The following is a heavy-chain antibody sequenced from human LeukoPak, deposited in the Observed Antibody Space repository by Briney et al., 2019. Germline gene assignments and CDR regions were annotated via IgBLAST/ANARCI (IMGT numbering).Heavy chain of an antibody. J-gene: IGHJ4*02. CDR3: AMGYDYVWGSSTGYFDY. D-gene: IGHD3-16*01. CDR2: IYYSGST. CDR1: GGSISRHY. V-gene: IGHV4-59*11. Sequence: SETLSLIGTGSGGSISRHYWSWIRQPPGKGLEWIGYIYYSGSTNYNPSLKSRVTISVDTSKNQFSLKLSSVTAADTAVYYCAMGYDYVWGSSTGYFDYWGQGTLVTVSS.